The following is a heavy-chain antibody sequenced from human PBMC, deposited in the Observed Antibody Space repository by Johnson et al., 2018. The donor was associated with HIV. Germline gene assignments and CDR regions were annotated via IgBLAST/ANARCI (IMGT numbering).Heavy chain of an antibody. V-gene: IGHV3-9*01. D-gene: IGHD6-13*01. CDR2: IYSGGST. CDR3: ATSGDKYSSNWGDAFDI. CDR1: GFTFADYA. J-gene: IGHJ3*02. Sequence: VQLVESGGGLVQPGRSLRLSCAASGFTFADYAMHWVRQAPGKGLEWVSVIYSGGSTYYADSVKGRFTISRDNAKNSLSLQMNSLRAEDTAVYYCATSGDKYSSNWGDAFDIWGQGTMVTVSS.